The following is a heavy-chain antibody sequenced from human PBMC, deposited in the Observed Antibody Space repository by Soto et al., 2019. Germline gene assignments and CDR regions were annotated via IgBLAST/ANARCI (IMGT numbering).Heavy chain of an antibody. V-gene: IGHV4-31*03. CDR1: GGSISSGGYY. CDR3: ARSGGYGDYEEYYFDY. D-gene: IGHD4-17*01. J-gene: IGHJ4*02. Sequence: PSETLSLTCTVSGGSISSGGYYWSWIRQHPGKGLEWIGYIYYSGSTYYNPSLKSRVTISVDTSKNQFSLKLSSVTAADTAVYYCARSGGYGDYEEYYFDYWGQGTLVTVSS. CDR2: IYYSGST.